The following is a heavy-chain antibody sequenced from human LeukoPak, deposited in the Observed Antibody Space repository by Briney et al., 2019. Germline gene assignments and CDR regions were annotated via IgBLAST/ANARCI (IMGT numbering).Heavy chain of an antibody. CDR3: ARDIAVAGYVLYFQH. V-gene: IGHV3-7*03. CDR2: INEDGSQK. J-gene: IGHJ1*01. CDR1: GFTFRSPW. D-gene: IGHD6-19*01. Sequence: GGSLRLSCVESGFTFRSPWMAWLRQAPEKGLEWVANINEDGSQKYYLGSVTGRFTISRDNAKNSLYLQMNSLSAEDTAMYYCARDIAVAGYVLYFQHWGQGTLVTVSS.